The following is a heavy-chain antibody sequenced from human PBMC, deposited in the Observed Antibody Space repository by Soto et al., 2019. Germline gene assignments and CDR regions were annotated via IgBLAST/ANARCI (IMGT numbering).Heavy chain of an antibody. CDR1: GFTFSDYY. V-gene: IGHV3-11*06. D-gene: IGHD2-2*01. Sequence: RLSCAASGFTFSDYYMSWIRQAPGKGLEWVSYISSSSSYTNYADSVKGRFTISRDNAKNSLYLQMKSLRAEDTAVYYCARAVIVVVPAAGSDYWGQGTLVTVSS. CDR2: ISSSSSYT. CDR3: ARAVIVVVPAAGSDY. J-gene: IGHJ4*02.